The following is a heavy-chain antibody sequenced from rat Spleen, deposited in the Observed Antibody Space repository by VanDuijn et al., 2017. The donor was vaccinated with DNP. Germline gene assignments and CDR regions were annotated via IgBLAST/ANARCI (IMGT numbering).Heavy chain of an antibody. J-gene: IGHJ2*01. V-gene: IGHV3-1*01. Sequence: EVQLQESGPGLVKPSQSLSLTCSVTGYSISSNYWGWIRKFPGSKMEWMGYISYSGNTSYNPSLKSRISITRDTSKNQFFLQLNSVTTEDTATYYCARWSRYFDYWGQGVMVTVSS. CDR1: GYSISSNY. CDR3: ARWSRYFDY. CDR2: ISYSGNT.